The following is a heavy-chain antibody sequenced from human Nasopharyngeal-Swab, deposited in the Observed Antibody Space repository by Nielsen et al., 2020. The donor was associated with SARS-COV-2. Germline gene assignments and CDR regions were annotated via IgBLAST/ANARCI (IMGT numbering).Heavy chain of an antibody. V-gene: IGHV1-46*01. CDR2: INPSGGST. J-gene: IGHJ4*02. Sequence: ASVKVSCKASGYTFTSYYMHWVRQPPGQGLEWMGIINPSGGSTSYAQKFQGSVTMNRGTSTSTVYMELSSLRSEDTAVYYCARGYCSSTSCYVRGNYFDYWGQGTLVTVSS. CDR3: ARGYCSSTSCYVRGNYFDY. CDR1: GYTFTSYY. D-gene: IGHD2-2*01.